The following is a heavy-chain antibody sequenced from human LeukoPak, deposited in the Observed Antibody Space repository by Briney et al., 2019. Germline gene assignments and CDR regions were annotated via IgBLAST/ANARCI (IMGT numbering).Heavy chain of an antibody. J-gene: IGHJ5*02. CDR2: IYPGDSPT. D-gene: IGHD6-13*01. CDR3: ARHSIGYSSSWYVPWFDP. CDR1: GYSFTSYW. V-gene: IGHV5-51*01. Sequence: GESLKISCKGSGYSFTSYWIGWVRQMPGKGLEWMGIIYPGDSPTRYSPSFQGQVTISADKSISTAYLQWSSLKASDTAMYYCARHSIGYSSSWYVPWFDPWGQGTLVTVSS.